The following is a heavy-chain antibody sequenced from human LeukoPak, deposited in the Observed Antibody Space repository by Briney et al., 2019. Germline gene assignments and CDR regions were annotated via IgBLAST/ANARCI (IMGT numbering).Heavy chain of an antibody. D-gene: IGHD3-10*01. V-gene: IGHV3-30*02. Sequence: GGSLRLSCAASGFTFRNYGMHWVRLAPGKGLEWVAFIRYDGSIKYYVDSVKGRFTVSRDNSKNTLYLQMNSLRAEDTAIYYCAKDVNVGGDYFDYWGQETLVTVSS. CDR2: IRYDGSIK. CDR3: AKDVNVGGDYFDY. CDR1: GFTFRNYG. J-gene: IGHJ4*02.